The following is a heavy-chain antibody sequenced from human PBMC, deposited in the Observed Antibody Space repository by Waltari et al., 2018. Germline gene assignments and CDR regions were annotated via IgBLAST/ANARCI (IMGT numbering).Heavy chain of an antibody. Sequence: QLQLQESGPRLVRPSETLSLICRVSGVSITSNRHYWAWIRQSPGQGLEWIGVVSYSGTTYISPSRKRRVSVSRDTSKNQVSLILGSVTAADMAVYYCATYIGASVGTAAFDVWGQGTMVTVSS. D-gene: IGHD5-12*01. J-gene: IGHJ3*01. CDR3: ATYIGASVGTAAFDV. CDR2: VSYSGTT. V-gene: IGHV4-39*01. CDR1: GVSITSNRHY.